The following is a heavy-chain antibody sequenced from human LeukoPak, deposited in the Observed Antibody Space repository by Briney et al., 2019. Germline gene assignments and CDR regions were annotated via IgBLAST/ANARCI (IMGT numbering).Heavy chain of an antibody. J-gene: IGHJ4*02. Sequence: GASVKVSCKASGYTFTRYDINWVRQATGQGLEWMGWINTKSGMTGHAQRFQGRFTITKDTSISTVYMELSSLSSEDTAVYYCAKPRGHSSSWSDFDDWGQGTLVTVSS. V-gene: IGHV1-8*03. CDR1: GYTFTRYD. D-gene: IGHD6-13*01. CDR2: INTKSGMT. CDR3: AKPRGHSSSWSDFDD.